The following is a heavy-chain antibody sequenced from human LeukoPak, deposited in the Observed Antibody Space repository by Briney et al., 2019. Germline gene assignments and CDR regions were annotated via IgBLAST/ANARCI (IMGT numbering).Heavy chain of an antibody. Sequence: PGGSLRLSCAASGFTFSSYEMNWVRQAPGKGLEWVSYISSSGSIIYYADFVKGRFTISRDNSKNTLYLQMNSLRAEDTAVYYCARDLVYWGQGTLVTVSS. CDR3: ARDLVY. V-gene: IGHV3-48*03. CDR1: GFTFSSYE. CDR2: ISSSGSII. J-gene: IGHJ4*02.